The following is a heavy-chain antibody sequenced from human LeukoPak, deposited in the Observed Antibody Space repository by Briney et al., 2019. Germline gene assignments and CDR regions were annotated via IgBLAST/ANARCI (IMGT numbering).Heavy chain of an antibody. D-gene: IGHD5-24*01. CDR2: IIPIFGTA. J-gene: IGHJ6*03. CDR3: ARDRRDGYNYYYYYMDV. Sequence: SLKVSCKASGGTFSSYVISWVRQAPGQGLEWMGGIIPIFGTANYAQKFQGRVTITADESTSTAYMELSSLRSEDTAVYYCARDRRDGYNYYYYYMDVWDKGTTVTVSS. CDR1: GGTFSSYV. V-gene: IGHV1-69*01.